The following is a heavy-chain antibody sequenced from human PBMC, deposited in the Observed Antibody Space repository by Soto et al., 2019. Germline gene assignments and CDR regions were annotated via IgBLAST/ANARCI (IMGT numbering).Heavy chain of an antibody. J-gene: IGHJ6*02. CDR1: GYSFTSYW. Sequence: PGESLKISCKGSGYSFTSYWIGWVRQMPGKGLEWMGIIYPGDSDTRYSPSFQGQVTISADKSISTAYLQWSSLKASDTAMYYCARLIGSSWAYYYYYGMDVWGQGTTVTVSS. D-gene: IGHD6-13*01. V-gene: IGHV5-51*01. CDR2: IYPGDSDT. CDR3: ARLIGSSWAYYYYYGMDV.